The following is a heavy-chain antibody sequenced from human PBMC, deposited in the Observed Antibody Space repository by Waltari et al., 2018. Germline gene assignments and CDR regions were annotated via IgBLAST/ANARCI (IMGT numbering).Heavy chain of an antibody. CDR2: IDYTGST. J-gene: IGHJ4*02. CDR3: ARFVRGRYFDY. V-gene: IGHV4-59*01. D-gene: IGHD6-6*01. Sequence: QVQLQESGPGLLKPSETLSLPCTVSGRPTSSTLWTWIRQSPGKGLEWIGNIDYTGSTKYNPSLRSRVTISVDTSKTQFSLRLSSVTAADTAVYYCARFVRGRYFDYWGQGSLATVSS. CDR1: GRPTSSTL.